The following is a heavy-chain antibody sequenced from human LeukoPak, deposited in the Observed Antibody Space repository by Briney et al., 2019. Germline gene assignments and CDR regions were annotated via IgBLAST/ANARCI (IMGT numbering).Heavy chain of an antibody. J-gene: IGHJ4*02. V-gene: IGHV3-23*01. CDR2: ISGSGGST. CDR1: GFTFSSYG. Sequence: GGSLRLSCAASGFTFSSYGMSWVRQAPGKGLEWVSAISGSGGSTYYADSVKGRFTISRDNSKNTLYLQMNSLRAEDTAVYYCAKEGPQRWLQSSPPPFDYWGQGTLVTVSS. CDR3: AKEGPQRWLQSSPPPFDY. D-gene: IGHD5-24*01.